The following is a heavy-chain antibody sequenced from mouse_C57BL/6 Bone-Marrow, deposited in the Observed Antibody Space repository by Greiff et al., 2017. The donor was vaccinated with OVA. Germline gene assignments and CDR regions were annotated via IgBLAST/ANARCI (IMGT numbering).Heavy chain of an antibody. D-gene: IGHD1-1*01. CDR3: ARRAYGSSYGAMDY. CDR2: ISSGGSYT. J-gene: IGHJ4*01. V-gene: IGHV5-6*01. CDR1: GFTFSSYG. Sequence: DVHLVESGGDLVKPGGSLKLSCAASGFTFSSYGMSWVRQTPDKRLEWVATISSGGSYTYYPDSVKGRFTISRDNAKNTLYLQMSSLKSEDTAMYYCARRAYGSSYGAMDYWGQGTSVTVSS.